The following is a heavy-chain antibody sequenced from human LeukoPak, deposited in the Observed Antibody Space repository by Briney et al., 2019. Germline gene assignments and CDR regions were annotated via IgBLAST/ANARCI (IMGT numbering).Heavy chain of an antibody. J-gene: IGHJ4*02. CDR3: ARAGSGSYFRS. D-gene: IGHD3-10*01. CDR1: GYTFAGYY. V-gene: IGHV1-2*02. CDR2: INPNSGGT. Sequence: ASVKVSGKASGYTFAGYYMHWVRQAPGQGLKWMGWINPNSGGTNYAQKFQGRVTMTRDTSISTAYMELSRLRSDDTAVYYCARAGSGSYFRSWGQGTLVTVSS.